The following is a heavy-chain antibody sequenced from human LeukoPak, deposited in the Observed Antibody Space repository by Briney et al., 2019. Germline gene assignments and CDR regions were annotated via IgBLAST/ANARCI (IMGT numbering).Heavy chain of an antibody. CDR3: ARHRYGDVYHFDL. D-gene: IGHD3-16*01. J-gene: IGHJ4*02. V-gene: IGHV4-59*08. CDR1: GDSIGSYY. Sequence: PSETLSLTCTVSGDSIGSYYWSWIRQPPGKGLEWIGYIYYSGSSNYNPSLKSRVTISVDTSKNQFTLNVNSVTAADTAVYYYARHRYGDVYHFDLWGPGTLVTVSS. CDR2: IYYSGSS.